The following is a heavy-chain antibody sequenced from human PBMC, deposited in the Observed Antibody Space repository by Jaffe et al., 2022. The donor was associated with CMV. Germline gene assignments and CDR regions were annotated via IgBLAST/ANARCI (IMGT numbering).Heavy chain of an antibody. D-gene: IGHD3-9*01. J-gene: IGHJ6*03. CDR1: GGSISSSNW. CDR2: IYHSGST. Sequence: QVQLQESGPGLVKPSGTLSLTCAVSGGSISSSNWWSWVRQPPGKGLEWIGEIYHSGSTNYNPSLKSRVTISVDKSKNQFSLKLSSVTAADTAVYYCARVGYDILTGYYPHYYYYYYMDVWGKGTTVTVSS. V-gene: IGHV4-4*02. CDR3: ARVGYDILTGYYPHYYYYYYMDV.